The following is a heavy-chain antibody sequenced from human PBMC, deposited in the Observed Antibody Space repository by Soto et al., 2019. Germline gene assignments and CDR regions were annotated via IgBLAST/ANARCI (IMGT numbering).Heavy chain of an antibody. CDR2: ISESGST. Sequence: QVQLQQWGAGLVKPSETMSLSCAVYGQSFSGHSWAWIRQPPGKGLEWIGEISESGSTYYNPSLKTRVTISTDTSKNQFSLKLSSVTAADTAAYFCARGSGIVALPGELEDVNYDFLGQGTLVNVSS. J-gene: IGHJ4*02. V-gene: IGHV4-34*01. CDR3: ARGSGIVALPGELEDVNYDF. D-gene: IGHD1-1*01. CDR1: GQSFSGHS.